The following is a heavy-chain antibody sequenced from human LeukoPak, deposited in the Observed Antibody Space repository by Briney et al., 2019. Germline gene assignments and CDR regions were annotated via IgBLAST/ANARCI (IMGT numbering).Heavy chain of an antibody. CDR1: GYTFTNYG. CDR2: NSSYNGNT. Sequence: ASVKVSCKASGYTFTNYGFSWVRQAPGQGLEWMGWNSSYNGNTNYAQNLQGRVTMTTDTSTSTAYMELRSLRSGDTAVYYCARDLGGDDSGDFDYWGQGTLVTVSS. CDR3: ARDLGGDDSGDFDY. D-gene: IGHD3-16*01. V-gene: IGHV1-18*01. J-gene: IGHJ4*02.